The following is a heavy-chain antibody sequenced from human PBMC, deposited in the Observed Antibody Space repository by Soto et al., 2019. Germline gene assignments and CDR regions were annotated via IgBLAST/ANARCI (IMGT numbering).Heavy chain of an antibody. V-gene: IGHV4-39*01. Sequence: QLQLQESGPGLVKPSETLSLTCTVSGGSISSSSYYWGWIRQPPGKGLEWIGSIYYSGSTYYNPSLKSRVTISVDTSKNQFSLKLSSVTAADTAVYYCARRLWFGEWDYCDYWGQGTLVTVSS. CDR2: IYYSGST. D-gene: IGHD3-10*01. CDR3: ARRLWFGEWDYCDY. CDR1: GGSISSSSYY. J-gene: IGHJ4*02.